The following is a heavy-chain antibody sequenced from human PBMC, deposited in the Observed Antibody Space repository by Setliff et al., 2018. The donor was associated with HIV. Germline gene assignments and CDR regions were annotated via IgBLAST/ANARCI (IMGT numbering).Heavy chain of an antibody. CDR2: ISSISSHI. CDR3: AKTAYKHQYYYASSGYLDF. V-gene: IGHV3-21*04. J-gene: IGHJ4*02. CDR1: GFTFSSYS. D-gene: IGHD3-22*01. Sequence: GGSLRLSCAASGFTFSSYSMNWVRQAPGKGLEWVSSISSISSHIYYADSVKGRFTISRDTARNSLYLQMDSLRAEDTAIYYCAKTAYKHQYYYASSGYLDFWGQGTLVTVSS.